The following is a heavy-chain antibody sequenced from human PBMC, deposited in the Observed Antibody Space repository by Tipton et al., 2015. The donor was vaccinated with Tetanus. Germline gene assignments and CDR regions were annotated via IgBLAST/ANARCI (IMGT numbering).Heavy chain of an antibody. CDR3: AKDIELVAVAGRGFDY. CDR2: IRHDETND. D-gene: IGHD6-19*01. Sequence: SLRLSCAASGFSFSAYSMQWVRQAPGKGLEWVAIIRHDETNDDYADSVKGRFTISRDNSKNSLYLQMNSLRTEDTALYYCAKDIELVAVAGRGFDYWGQGTLVTVSS. J-gene: IGHJ4*02. CDR1: GFSFSAYS. V-gene: IGHV3-30*02.